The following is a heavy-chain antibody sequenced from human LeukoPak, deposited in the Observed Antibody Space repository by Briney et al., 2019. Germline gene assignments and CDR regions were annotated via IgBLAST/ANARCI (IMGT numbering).Heavy chain of an antibody. J-gene: IGHJ4*02. D-gene: IGHD1-1*01. Sequence: SETLPLTCTVSGGSLSSGSSYWSWMRQHPGKGLEWIGYIFYTGSTYYNPSLNSRINISVVTSKNQFSLQLSSVTAADTAVYYCARVGIISEPTATFYFDYWGQGTLVTVSS. CDR3: ARVGIISEPTATFYFDY. CDR1: GGSLSSGSSY. V-gene: IGHV4-31*03. CDR2: IFYTGST.